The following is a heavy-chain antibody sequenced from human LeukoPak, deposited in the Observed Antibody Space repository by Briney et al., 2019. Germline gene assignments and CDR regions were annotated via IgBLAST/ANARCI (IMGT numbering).Heavy chain of an antibody. Sequence: GGSLRLSCAASGFTFSSYWMSRVRQAPGKGLEWVANIKQDGSEKYYVDSVKGRFTISRDNAKNSLYLQMNSLRAEDTAVYYCAREVESLDTAMSRYFDYWGQGTLVTVSS. J-gene: IGHJ4*02. D-gene: IGHD5-18*01. CDR3: AREVESLDTAMSRYFDY. CDR1: GFTFSSYW. CDR2: IKQDGSEK. V-gene: IGHV3-7*01.